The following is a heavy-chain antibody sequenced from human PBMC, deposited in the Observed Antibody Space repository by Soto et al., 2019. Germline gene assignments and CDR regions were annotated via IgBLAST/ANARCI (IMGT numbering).Heavy chain of an antibody. Sequence: QVQLQESGPGLVKPSGTRSLTCAVSGGSISTSNWWSWVRQPPGKGLEWIGEVSRTGSTNYNPSLESRLTISVDKSTNQFSLKLTSVTAADTAVYYCARARATIAAAAIFDCWGQGTLVTVSS. D-gene: IGHD6-13*01. CDR1: GGSISTSNW. J-gene: IGHJ4*02. CDR3: ARARATIAAAAIFDC. CDR2: VSRTGST. V-gene: IGHV4-4*02.